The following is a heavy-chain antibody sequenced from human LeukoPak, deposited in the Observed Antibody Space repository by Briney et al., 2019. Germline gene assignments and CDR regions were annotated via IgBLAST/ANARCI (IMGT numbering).Heavy chain of an antibody. J-gene: IGHJ5*02. CDR1: AGSISSSSYY. D-gene: IGHD6-13*01. V-gene: IGHV4-39*01. Sequence: KPSETLSLTCTVSAGSISSSSYYWGWIRQPPGKGLEWIGSIYYSGSTYYNPSLKSRVTISVDTSKNQFSLKLSSVTAADTAVYYCARQRAAAGTIWFDPWGQGTLVTVSS. CDR2: IYYSGST. CDR3: ARQRAAAGTIWFDP.